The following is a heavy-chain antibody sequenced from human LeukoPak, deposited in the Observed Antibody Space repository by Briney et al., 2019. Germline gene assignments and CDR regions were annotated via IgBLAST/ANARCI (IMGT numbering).Heavy chain of an antibody. V-gene: IGHV5-51*01. CDR2: IYPGDSDT. CDR1: GYSFTSYW. D-gene: IGHD2-21*02. Sequence: GESLKISCKGSGYSFTSYWIGWVRQMPGKGVEWMGIIYPGDSDTRYSPSFQGQVTISADKSISDAYLQWSRLKAPDSAMYDCARLLQVVTASDPFDLWEQGTMVTVSS. J-gene: IGHJ3*01. CDR3: ARLLQVVTASDPFDL.